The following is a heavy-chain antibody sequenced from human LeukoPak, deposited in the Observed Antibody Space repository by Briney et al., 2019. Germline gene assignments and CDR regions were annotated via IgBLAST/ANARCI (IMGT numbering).Heavy chain of an antibody. CDR1: GFTFSDCY. D-gene: IGHD5-18*01. CDR2: ISSSSSYT. CDR3: ARVAYGYSVDY. Sequence: SGGSLRLSCAASGFTFSDCYMSWIRQAPGKGLEWVSYISSSSSYTNYADSVKGRFTISRDNAKNSLYLQMNSLRAEDAAVYYCARVAYGYSVDYWGQGTLVTVSS. J-gene: IGHJ4*02. V-gene: IGHV3-11*06.